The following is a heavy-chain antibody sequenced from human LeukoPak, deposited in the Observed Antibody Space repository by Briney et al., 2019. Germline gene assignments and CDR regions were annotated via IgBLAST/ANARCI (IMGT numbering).Heavy chain of an antibody. CDR1: GYTFTAYY. Sequence: ASVKVSCKASGYTFTAYYIHWVRQAPGQGLECMGGIDPNSGGTNYAQRFQGRVTMTRDTSISTAYMELSRLRSDDTAVYYCARGGSMSFGVLNDWGQGARVTVSS. J-gene: IGHJ4*02. CDR2: IDPNSGGT. V-gene: IGHV1-2*02. D-gene: IGHD3/OR15-3a*01. CDR3: ARGGSMSFGVLND.